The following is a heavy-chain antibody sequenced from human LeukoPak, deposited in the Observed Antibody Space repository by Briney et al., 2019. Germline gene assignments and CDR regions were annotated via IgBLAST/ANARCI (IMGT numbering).Heavy chain of an antibody. J-gene: IGHJ4*02. Sequence: GRSLRLSCAASGFTFSSYGMHWVRQAPGKGLEWVAVIWYDGSNKYYADSVKGRFTISRDNSKNTLYLQMNGLRAEDTAVYYCARSYSGYDSFDYWGQGTLVTVSS. CDR2: IWYDGSNK. CDR3: ARSYSGYDSFDY. D-gene: IGHD5-12*01. CDR1: GFTFSSYG. V-gene: IGHV3-33*01.